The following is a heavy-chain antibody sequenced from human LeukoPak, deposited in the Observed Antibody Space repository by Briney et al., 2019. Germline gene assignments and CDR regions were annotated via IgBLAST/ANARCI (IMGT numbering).Heavy chain of an antibody. J-gene: IGHJ4*02. CDR1: GYTFTSYY. CDR2: INPSGGST. V-gene: IGHV1-46*01. CDR3: AGRIPDSSGWGGFDY. Sequence: GASVKVSCKASGYTFTSYYMHWLRQAPGQGLEWMGIINPSGGSTSYAQKFQVRVTMTRDTSTSKVYMELSSLRSEDTAVYYCAGRIPDSSGWGGFDYWGQGTLVTVSS. D-gene: IGHD6-19*01.